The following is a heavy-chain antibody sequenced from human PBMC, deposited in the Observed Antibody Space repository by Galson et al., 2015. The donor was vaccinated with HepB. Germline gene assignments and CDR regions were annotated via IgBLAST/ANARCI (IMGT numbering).Heavy chain of an antibody. CDR1: GYSFISYG. CDR3: ARQGSGPWGGFDY. Sequence: SVKVSCKASGYSFISYGISWVRQAPGQGLEWMGIINPSGGSTSYAQKLQGRVTMTRDTSTSTVYMELSSLRSEDTAVYYCARQGSGPWGGFDYWGQGTLVTVSS. D-gene: IGHD2-15*01. V-gene: IGHV1-46*04. CDR2: INPSGGST. J-gene: IGHJ4*02.